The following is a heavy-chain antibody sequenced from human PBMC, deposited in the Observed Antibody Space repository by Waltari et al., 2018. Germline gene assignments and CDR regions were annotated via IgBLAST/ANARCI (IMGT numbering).Heavy chain of an antibody. CDR2: IWFDGSYK. D-gene: IGHD3-10*01. CDR3: ARDKGGSMYYLDY. Sequence: QVHLLESGGGLVQPGGSLSLSCVASEFTFSDYGMHWVRQAPGKGLEWVAVIWFDGSYKYYSEFVKGRFTISRDNSKNTLYLQMNGLRAEDTAIYYCARDKGGSMYYLDYWGQGTLVTVSS. J-gene: IGHJ4*02. V-gene: IGHV3-33*01. CDR1: EFTFSDYG.